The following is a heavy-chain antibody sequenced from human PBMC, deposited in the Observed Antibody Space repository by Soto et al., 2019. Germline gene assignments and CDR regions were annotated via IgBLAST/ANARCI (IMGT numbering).Heavy chain of an antibody. V-gene: IGHV4-4*07. CDR2: IYATGTT. D-gene: IGHD3-10*01. CDR3: ARDIGSYAYGEGY. J-gene: IGHJ4*02. Sequence: SETLSLTCTVSGASISGFYWSWIRKSAGKGLEWIGRIYATGTTDYNPSLKSRVMMSVDTSKKQFSLKLSSVTAADTAVYYCARDIGSYAYGEGYWGQGIQVTVSS. CDR1: GASISGFY.